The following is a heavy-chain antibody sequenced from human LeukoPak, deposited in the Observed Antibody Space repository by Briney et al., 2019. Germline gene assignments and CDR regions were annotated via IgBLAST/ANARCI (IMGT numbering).Heavy chain of an antibody. D-gene: IGHD3-22*01. CDR1: GFTFSSYA. J-gene: IGHJ4*02. CDR3: AKGYSYDHIDY. CDR2: ISGSGGNT. V-gene: IGHV3-23*01. Sequence: GGSLRLSCAASGFTFSSYAMSWVRQAPGKGLEWVSAISGSGGNTYYADSVKGRFTISRDNSKNTLSLQMNSLRAEDTAVYYCAKGYSYDHIDYWRRGTLVTVSS.